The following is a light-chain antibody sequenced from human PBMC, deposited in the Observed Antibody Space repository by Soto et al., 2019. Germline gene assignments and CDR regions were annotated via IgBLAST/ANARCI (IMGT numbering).Light chain of an antibody. Sequence: QAVVTQPPSASGTPGQRVTISCSGSSSNIGSNTVNWYQQLPGTAPKLLIYSNNQRPSGVPDRFSGSKSGTSASLAISGLQSEDEAYYYCAAWDDSLNGPIFGTGTKLTVL. J-gene: IGLJ1*01. CDR2: SNN. CDR3: AAWDDSLNGPI. CDR1: SSNIGSNT. V-gene: IGLV1-44*01.